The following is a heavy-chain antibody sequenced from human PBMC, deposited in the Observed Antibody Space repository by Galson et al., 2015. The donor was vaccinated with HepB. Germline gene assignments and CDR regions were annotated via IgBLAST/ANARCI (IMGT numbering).Heavy chain of an antibody. D-gene: IGHD2-2*02. Sequence: SVKVSCKASGYTFTSYYIHWVRQAPGQGLEWMGIINPSGGSTSYAQKFQGRATMTTDTSTSTAYMELRSLRSDDTAVYYCARVGYCSSTSCYNLGDYWGQGTLVTVSS. CDR3: ARVGYCSSTSCYNLGDY. CDR2: INPSGGST. CDR1: GYTFTSYY. V-gene: IGHV1-46*01. J-gene: IGHJ4*02.